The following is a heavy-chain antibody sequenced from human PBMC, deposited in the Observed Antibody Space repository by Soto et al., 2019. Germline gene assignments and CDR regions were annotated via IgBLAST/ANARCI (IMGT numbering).Heavy chain of an antibody. CDR2: IDWDDDK. Sequence: SGPTLVNPTQTLPLTITFSGFSLSTSGMCVSWIRQPPGKALEWLALIDWDDDKYYSTSLKTRLTISKDTSKNQVVLTMTNMDPVHTTPYYCARGAEHDYSNYYFDNWDQETLVAASS. CDR3: ARGAEHDYSNYYFDN. J-gene: IGHJ4*02. V-gene: IGHV2-70*01. CDR1: GFSLSTSGMC. D-gene: IGHD4-4*01.